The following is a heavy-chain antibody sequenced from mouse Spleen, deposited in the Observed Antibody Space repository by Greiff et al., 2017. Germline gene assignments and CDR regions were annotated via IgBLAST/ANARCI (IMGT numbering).Heavy chain of an antibody. J-gene: IGHJ2*01. CDR1: GFSFTTYP. CDR2: FHPFNVDT. Sequence: LVESGAELVKPGASVKMSCKASGFSFTTYPIEWMKQTPGKSLEWIGYFHPFNVDTKYNEKFKGKAKLTVEKSSSTVYLELSRLTSDDTAVYYCATSDYWGQGTTVTVSS. V-gene: IGHV1-47*01. CDR3: ATSDY.